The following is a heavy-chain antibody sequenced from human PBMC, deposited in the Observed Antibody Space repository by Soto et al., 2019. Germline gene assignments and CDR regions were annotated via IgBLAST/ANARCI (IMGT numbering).Heavy chain of an antibody. CDR3: ARAEFLFDY. V-gene: IGHV3-30-3*01. J-gene: IGHJ4*02. CDR1: GFTFSSHA. D-gene: IGHD2-21*01. CDR2: ISYDGSNK. Sequence: PGGSLRLSCEAAGFTFSSHAIHWVRQAPGKGLEWVAVISYDGSNKYYADSVKGRFIISRDNSKNTLYLQMDSLRVDDTAVYYCARAEFLFDYWGQGTLVTVYS.